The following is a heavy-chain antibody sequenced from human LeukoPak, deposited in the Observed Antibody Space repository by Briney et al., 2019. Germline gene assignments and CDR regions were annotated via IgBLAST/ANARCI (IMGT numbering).Heavy chain of an antibody. V-gene: IGHV4-39*07. D-gene: IGHD1-26*01. J-gene: IGHJ4*02. CDR2: IYTSGST. Sequence: SETLSLTCTVSGGSISSSSYYWGWIRQPPGKGLEWIGRIYTSGSTNYNPSLKSRVTMSVDTSKNQFSLKLSSVTAADTAVYYCAKDRGWALLYLDYWGQGTLVTVSS. CDR3: AKDRGWALLYLDY. CDR1: GGSISSSSYY.